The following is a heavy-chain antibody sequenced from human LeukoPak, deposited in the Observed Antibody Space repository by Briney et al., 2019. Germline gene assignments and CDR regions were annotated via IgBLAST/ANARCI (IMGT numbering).Heavy chain of an antibody. CDR2: INHSGST. Sequence: SETLSLTCAVYDGSFSGYYWSWIRQPPGKGLEWIGEINHSGSTNYNPSLKSRVTISLDTSKSQFSLKVRYVTAADTAVYYCARGGYSRSDAFDIWGQGTMVTVSS. J-gene: IGHJ3*02. CDR3: ARGGYSRSDAFDI. D-gene: IGHD4-11*01. CDR1: DGSFSGYY. V-gene: IGHV4-34*01.